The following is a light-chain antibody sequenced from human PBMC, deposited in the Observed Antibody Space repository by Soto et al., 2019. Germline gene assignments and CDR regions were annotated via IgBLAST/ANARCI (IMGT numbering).Light chain of an antibody. CDR3: QQYNNWSGT. V-gene: IGKV3-15*01. J-gene: IGKJ1*01. CDR2: GAS. Sequence: EIVMTQSPGTLSLSPGERATLSRRASQSVSNNYLAWYQQKPGQAPRLLIYGASTRASGIPARFSGSGSGTEFTLTISSLQSEDFAVYYCQQYNNWSGTFGQGTKVDIK. CDR1: QSVSNN.